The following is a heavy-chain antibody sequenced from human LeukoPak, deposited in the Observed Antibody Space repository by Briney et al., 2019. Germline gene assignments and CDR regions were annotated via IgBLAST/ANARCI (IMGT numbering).Heavy chain of an antibody. Sequence: PGGSLRLSCAASGFTFDDYAMHWVRQAPGKGLEWVSGISWNSGSIGYADSVKGRFTISRDNAKNSLYLQMNSLRAEDTALYYCARHQTDFWRDYYFDYWGQGTLVTVSS. CDR1: GFTFDDYA. V-gene: IGHV3-9*01. CDR2: ISWNSGSI. CDR3: ARHQTDFWRDYYFDY. J-gene: IGHJ4*02. D-gene: IGHD3-3*01.